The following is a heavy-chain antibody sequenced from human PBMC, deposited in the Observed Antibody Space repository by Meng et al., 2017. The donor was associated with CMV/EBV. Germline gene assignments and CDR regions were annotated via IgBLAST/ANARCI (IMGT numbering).Heavy chain of an antibody. D-gene: IGHD5-12*01. CDR1: GFTFSSYS. CDR3: ARGGSGYGSDY. J-gene: IGHJ4*02. Sequence: GKSLKISCAASGFTFSSYSMNWVRQAPGKGLEWVSSISSSSSYIYYADSVKGRFTISRDNAKNSLYLQMNSLRAEDTAVYYCARGGSGYGSDYWGQGTLVTVSS. CDR2: ISSSSSYI. V-gene: IGHV3-21*01.